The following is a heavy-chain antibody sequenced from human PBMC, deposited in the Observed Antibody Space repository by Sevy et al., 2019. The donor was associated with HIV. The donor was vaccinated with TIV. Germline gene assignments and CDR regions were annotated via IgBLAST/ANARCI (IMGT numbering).Heavy chain of an antibody. CDR3: VKEGGGEGGDH. J-gene: IGHJ4*02. CDR1: GFSFSSYG. V-gene: IGHV3-30*02. CDR2: IQYDGSNK. Sequence: GGSLRLSCAASGFSFSSYGMHWVRQAPGKGLEWMSYIQYDGSNKDYADSVKGRLTSSRDNSKNTLYLKMNSLRVGDTAVLYCVKEGGGEGGDHWGQGTLVTVSS. D-gene: IGHD2-21*01.